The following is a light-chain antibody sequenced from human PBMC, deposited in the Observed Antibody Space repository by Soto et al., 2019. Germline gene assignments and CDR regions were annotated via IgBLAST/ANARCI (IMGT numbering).Light chain of an antibody. CDR1: SGDVGGYYY. V-gene: IGLV2-14*01. CDR3: QAYDYSLTASV. J-gene: IGLJ3*02. Sequence: QSALTQPASVSGSPGQSITISCTGTSGDVGGYYYVSWYQQLPGKAPKLMISEVSNRPSGVSNRFSGSKSGNTASLTISGLQAEDEADYYCQAYDYSLTASVFGGGTKLTVL. CDR2: EVS.